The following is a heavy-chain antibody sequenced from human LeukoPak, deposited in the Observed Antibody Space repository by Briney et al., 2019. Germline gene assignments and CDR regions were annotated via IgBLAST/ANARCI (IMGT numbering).Heavy chain of an antibody. V-gene: IGHV4-34*01. CDR1: GGSFSGYY. D-gene: IGHD3-10*01. CDR2: INHSGST. J-gene: IGHJ4*02. Sequence: SETLSLTCAVYGGSFSGYYWSWIRQPPGKGLEWIGEINHSGSTNYNPSLKSRVTISVDTSKNQFSLKLSSVTAADTAVYYCARSSYGSGSRYWGQGTLVTVSS. CDR3: ARSSYGSGSRY.